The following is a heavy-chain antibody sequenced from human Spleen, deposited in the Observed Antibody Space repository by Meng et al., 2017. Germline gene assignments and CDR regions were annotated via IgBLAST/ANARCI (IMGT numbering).Heavy chain of an antibody. J-gene: IGHJ5*02. Sequence: ASVKVSCKASDYTFATHDIRCVRQAPGQGPEWLGRISVYNGNTNYAQKVQGRVTVTTDRPTSTVYMEVRSLRSDDTAVYYCATFSGSYYYNWFDPWAQGTLVTSPQ. CDR3: ATFSGSYYYNWFDP. D-gene: IGHD1-26*01. CDR1: DYTFATHD. V-gene: IGHV1-18*01. CDR2: ISVYNGNT.